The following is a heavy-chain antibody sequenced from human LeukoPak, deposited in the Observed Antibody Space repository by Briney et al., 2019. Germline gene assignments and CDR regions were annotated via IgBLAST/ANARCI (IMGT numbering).Heavy chain of an antibody. CDR3: ARAYDSRGCFDY. CDR2: FYYSGSI. D-gene: IGHD3-3*01. CDR1: GGPICRGDYY. J-gene: IGHJ4*02. Sequence: SQTLSLPCTVPGGPICRGDYYWGWTRPPPGEGLEWIGYFYYSGSIYYHPSLTSSVTISVNTSNIQLSMKLGSVTAADTAVYYCARAYDSRGCFDYWGQGTLVTVSS. V-gene: IGHV4-30-4*01.